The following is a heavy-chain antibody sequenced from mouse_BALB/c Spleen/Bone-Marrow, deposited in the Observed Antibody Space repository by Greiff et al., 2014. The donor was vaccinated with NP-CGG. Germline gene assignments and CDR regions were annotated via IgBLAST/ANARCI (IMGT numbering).Heavy chain of an antibody. V-gene: IGHV5-17*02. CDR1: GFTFSSFG. CDR3: ASLTYYAMDY. J-gene: IGHJ4*01. Sequence: EVKLVESGGGLVQPGGSRKLSCAASGFTFSSFGMHWVRQAPEKGLEWVAYISSGSSTIYYADTVKGRFTISRDNPKNTLFLQMTSLRSEDTAMYHCASLTYYAMDYWGQGTSVTVSS. CDR2: ISSGSSTI.